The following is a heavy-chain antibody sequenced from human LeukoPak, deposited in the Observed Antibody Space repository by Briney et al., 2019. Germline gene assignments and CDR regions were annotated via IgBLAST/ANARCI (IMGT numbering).Heavy chain of an antibody. Sequence: ASVKVSCKTSGYTFIAYYLHWVRQATGQGLEWMGWMNPNSGNTGYAQKFQGRVTMTRNTSISTAYMELSSLRSEDTAVYYCARSTEYDAFDIWGQGTMVTVSS. J-gene: IGHJ3*02. CDR1: GYTFIAYY. CDR2: MNPNSGNT. V-gene: IGHV1-8*02. D-gene: IGHD2-21*02. CDR3: ARSTEYDAFDI.